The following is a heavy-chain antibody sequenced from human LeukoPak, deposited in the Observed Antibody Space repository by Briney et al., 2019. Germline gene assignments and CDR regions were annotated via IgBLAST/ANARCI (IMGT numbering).Heavy chain of an antibody. V-gene: IGHV3-30*03. D-gene: IGHD3-10*01. CDR1: GFTFSSYG. J-gene: IGHJ4*02. Sequence: GGSLRLSCAASGFTFSSYGMHWVRQAPGKGLEWVAFISSDGSNEYFPDSVKGRFTISRDNSKNTLSLQMNSLRAEDTAVYYCARELAGHYYGSGSSFDYWGQGTLVTVSS. CDR3: ARELAGHYYGSGSSFDY. CDR2: ISSDGSNE.